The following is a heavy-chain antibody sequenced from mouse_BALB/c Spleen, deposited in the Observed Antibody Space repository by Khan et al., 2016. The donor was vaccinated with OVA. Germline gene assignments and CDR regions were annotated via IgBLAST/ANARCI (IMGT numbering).Heavy chain of an antibody. CDR3: ARWFDGYSSLYAMDY. V-gene: IGHV2-6*02. J-gene: IGHJ4*01. CDR1: GFSLTSYG. D-gene: IGHD2-3*01. CDR2: IWSDGST. Sequence: QVQLKESGPGLVAPSQSLSITCTVSGFSLTSYGVHWVRQPPGKGLEWLVVIWSDGSTNYNSVLTSRLSISKDNSKSQVFLKMNSLQTDDTAIYYCARWFDGYSSLYAMDYWGQGTSVTVSS.